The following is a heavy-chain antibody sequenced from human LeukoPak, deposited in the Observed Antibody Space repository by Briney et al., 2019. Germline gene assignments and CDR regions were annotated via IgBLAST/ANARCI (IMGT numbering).Heavy chain of an antibody. CDR2: ISRLAGST. CDR1: GFTFSDYP. CDR3: AKDVRDYYGTGTLNFDS. D-gene: IGHD3-10*01. Sequence: GGSLRLSCAASGFTFSDYPMSWGRQAPGKGLEWVSAISRLAGSTAYADSVNGRFTISRDNSQNTLFLQMNSLRVDDTAMYYCAKDVRDYYGTGTLNFDSWGQGTLVTVSS. V-gene: IGHV3-23*01. J-gene: IGHJ4*02.